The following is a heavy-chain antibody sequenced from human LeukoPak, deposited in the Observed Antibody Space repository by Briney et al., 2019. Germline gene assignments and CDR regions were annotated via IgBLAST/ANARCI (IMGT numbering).Heavy chain of an antibody. CDR3: VREDIVVVTTLDL. Sequence: GGSLRLSCAASGFSFSRFWMHWVRQVPGKGLVWIARITTDGRNRDYADSVKGRFTISRDDAKNTLFLQMNSLRVDDTAVYFSVREDIVVVTTLDLWGQGSLVTVSS. D-gene: IGHD2-21*02. J-gene: IGHJ4*02. CDR2: ITTDGRNR. V-gene: IGHV3-74*01. CDR1: GFSFSRFW.